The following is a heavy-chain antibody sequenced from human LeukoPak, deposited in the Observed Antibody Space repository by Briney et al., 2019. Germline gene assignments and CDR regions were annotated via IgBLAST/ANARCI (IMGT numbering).Heavy chain of an antibody. J-gene: IGHJ4*02. CDR3: ASPGYSSSWYPIDY. CDR2: TSYTGST. Sequence: SETLSLTCTVSSGSITSSSYLWGWIRQPPGKGLEWIGSTSYTGSTYYNPSLKSRVAISVDTSKNQFSLKLSSVTAADTALYYCASPGYSSSWYPIDYWGQGTLVTVSS. CDR1: SGSITSSSYL. V-gene: IGHV4-39*01. D-gene: IGHD6-13*01.